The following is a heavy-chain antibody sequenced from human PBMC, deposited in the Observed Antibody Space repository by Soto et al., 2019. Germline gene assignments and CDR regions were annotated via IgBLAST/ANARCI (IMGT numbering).Heavy chain of an antibody. V-gene: IGHV4-59*08. CDR3: ARRYGYYCDY. D-gene: IGHD4-17*01. CDR1: GGSISSYY. CDR2: IYYSGST. J-gene: IGHJ4*02. Sequence: QVQLQESGPGLVKPSETLSLTCTVSGGSISSYYWSWIRQPPGKGLECIGYIYYSGSTNYNPSLKSRVTTSVDTSKNQLSLKLSSVTAADTAVYYCARRYGYYCDYWGQGTLVTVSS.